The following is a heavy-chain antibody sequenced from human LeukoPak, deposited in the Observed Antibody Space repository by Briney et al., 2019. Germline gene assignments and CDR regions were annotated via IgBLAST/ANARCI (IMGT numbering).Heavy chain of an antibody. CDR1: GFTFSSYS. J-gene: IGHJ3*02. V-gene: IGHV3-21*01. CDR3: ARDGDYYDSSAHDAFDI. Sequence: PGGSLRLSCAASGFTFSSYSMNWVRQAPGKGLEGVSSISSSSSYIYYADSVKGRFTISRDNAKNSLYLQLNSLRAEDTAVYYCARDGDYYDSSAHDAFDIWGQGTMVTVSS. CDR2: ISSSSSYI. D-gene: IGHD3-22*01.